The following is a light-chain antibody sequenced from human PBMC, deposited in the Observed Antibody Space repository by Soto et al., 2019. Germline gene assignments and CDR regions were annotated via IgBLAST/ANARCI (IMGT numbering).Light chain of an antibody. CDR2: GAS. J-gene: IGKJ1*01. CDR1: QSVSSN. V-gene: IGKV3-15*01. Sequence: EIVMTQSPATLSVSPGERATLSCRASQSVSSNLAWYQQKPGQAPRLLIYGASTRAPGIPARCSGSGSGTEFTLTISSLQSEDFSVFYCQQYNNWPPWTFGQGTKVEIK. CDR3: QQYNNWPPWT.